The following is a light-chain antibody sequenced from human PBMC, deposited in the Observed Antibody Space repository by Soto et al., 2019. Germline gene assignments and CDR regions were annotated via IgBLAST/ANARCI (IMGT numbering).Light chain of an antibody. V-gene: IGLV4-69*01. CDR3: QTWGTGDWV. Sequence: QLVLTQSPSASASLGASVKFTCTLTSGHSTYAIAWHQQQPEMGPRYLMKVNSDGSRSKGDGIPDRFSGSSSGAGRYLTIASLQSEDEADYYCQTWGTGDWVFGGGTKLTVL. CDR1: SGHSTYA. J-gene: IGLJ3*02. CDR2: VNSDGSR.